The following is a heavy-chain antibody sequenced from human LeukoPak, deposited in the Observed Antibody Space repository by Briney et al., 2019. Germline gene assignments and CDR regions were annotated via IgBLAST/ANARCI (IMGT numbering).Heavy chain of an antibody. J-gene: IGHJ1*01. CDR2: ISGSGGST. V-gene: IGHV3-23*01. CDR1: GFTFSSYA. D-gene: IGHD6-13*01. CDR3: ARYSSSWYEYFQH. Sequence: GSLRLSCAASGFTFSSYAMSWVRQAPGKGLEWVSAISGSGGSTYYADSVKGRFTISRDNSKNTLYLQMNSLRAEDTAVYYCARYSSSWYEYFQHWGQGTLVTVSS.